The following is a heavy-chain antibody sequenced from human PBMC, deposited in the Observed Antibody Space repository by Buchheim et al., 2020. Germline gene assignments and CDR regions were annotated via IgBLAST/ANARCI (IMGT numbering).Heavy chain of an antibody. Sequence: EAQLVESGGGLVQPGGSLRLSCAASGFTFSSYEMNWVRQAPGKGLCWVSYISSSGSTIYYADSVKARFTISRDNAKNSLYLQMNSLRAEDTAVYYCARGFLQYGSGRQADYWGQGTL. D-gene: IGHD3-10*01. CDR2: ISSSGSTI. CDR1: GFTFSSYE. CDR3: ARGFLQYGSGRQADY. V-gene: IGHV3-48*03. J-gene: IGHJ4*02.